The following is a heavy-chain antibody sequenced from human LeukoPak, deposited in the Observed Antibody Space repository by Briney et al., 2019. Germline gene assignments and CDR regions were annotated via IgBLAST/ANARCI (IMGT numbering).Heavy chain of an antibody. CDR3: AQLDVLRSDYFES. V-gene: IGHV3-23*01. J-gene: IGHJ4*02. Sequence: GGSLRLSCVASGITYEDYAFSWVRQAPGKGLEWVSVISGGGRSTSYADSLKGRFTISRDNSKNTLYLQMNSLRAEDAAVYYCAQLDVLRSDYFESWGQGTLVTVSS. CDR2: ISGGGRST. D-gene: IGHD3-22*01. CDR1: GITYEDYA.